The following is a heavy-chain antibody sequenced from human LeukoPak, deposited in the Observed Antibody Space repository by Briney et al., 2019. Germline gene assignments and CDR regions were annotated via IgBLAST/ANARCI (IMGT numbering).Heavy chain of an antibody. Sequence: PAGGSLRLSCAASGFTFDDYGMSWVRQAPGKGLEWVSGINLNGGSTGYADSVKGRFTISRDNAKNSLYLQMNSLRAEDTAVYYCASANPILLDYYYYYYMDVWGKGTTVTVSS. CDR2: INLNGGST. CDR1: GFTFDDYG. CDR3: ASANPILLDYYYYYYMDV. J-gene: IGHJ6*03. V-gene: IGHV3-20*04. D-gene: IGHD3-3*01.